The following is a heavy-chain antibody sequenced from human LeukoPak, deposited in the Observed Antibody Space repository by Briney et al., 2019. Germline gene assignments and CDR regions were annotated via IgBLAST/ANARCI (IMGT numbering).Heavy chain of an antibody. J-gene: IGHJ4*02. D-gene: IGHD6-6*01. CDR3: AARHSSSSVEDY. CDR2: ISSSSSYI. CDR1: GFTFSSYS. V-gene: IGHV3-21*01. Sequence: GGSLRLSCAASGFTFSSYSMNWVRQAPGKGLEWVSSISSSSSYIYYADSMKGRFAISRDNAKNSLYLQMNSLRAEDTAVYYCAARHSSSSVEDYWGQGTLVTVSS.